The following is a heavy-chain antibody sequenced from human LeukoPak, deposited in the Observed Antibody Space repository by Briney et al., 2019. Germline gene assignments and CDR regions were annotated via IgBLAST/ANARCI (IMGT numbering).Heavy chain of an antibody. J-gene: IGHJ6*03. V-gene: IGHV3-23*01. Sequence: GGSLRLSCAASGFTFSSYGMHWVRQAPGKGLEWVSAISGSGGSTYYADSVKGRFTISRDNSKNTLYLQMNSLRAEDTAVYYCAKIHHDFWSGYSYYYYYYYMEVWGKGTTVTVSS. CDR3: AKIHHDFWSGYSYYYYYYYMEV. CDR1: GFTFSSYG. D-gene: IGHD3-3*01. CDR2: ISGSGGST.